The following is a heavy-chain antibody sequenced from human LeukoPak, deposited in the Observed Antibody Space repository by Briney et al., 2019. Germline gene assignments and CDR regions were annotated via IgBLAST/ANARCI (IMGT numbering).Heavy chain of an antibody. J-gene: IGHJ3*02. CDR2: ISSSSSYI. CDR3: AKGSGSYYLAFDI. V-gene: IGHV3-21*04. CDR1: GFTFSSYS. D-gene: IGHD1-26*01. Sequence: GGSLRLSCAASGFTFSSYSMDWVRQAPGKGLEWVSSISSSSSYIYYADSVKGRFTISRDNSKNTLYLQMNSLRAEDTAVYYCAKGSGSYYLAFDIWGQGTMVTVSS.